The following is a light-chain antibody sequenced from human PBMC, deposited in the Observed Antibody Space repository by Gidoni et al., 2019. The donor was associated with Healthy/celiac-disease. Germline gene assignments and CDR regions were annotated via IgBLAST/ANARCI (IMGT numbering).Light chain of an antibody. J-gene: IGKJ4*01. CDR3: QQYGSSLT. CDR2: GAS. V-gene: IGKV3-20*01. Sequence: EIALTQSPGTLSLSPGARATLSCRASQSGSSYLAWYQQKPGQAPRLLIYGASSRATGIPYRFSGSGSGTDFTLTISRLEPEDFAVYYCQQYGSSLTFGGGTKVEIK. CDR1: QSGSSY.